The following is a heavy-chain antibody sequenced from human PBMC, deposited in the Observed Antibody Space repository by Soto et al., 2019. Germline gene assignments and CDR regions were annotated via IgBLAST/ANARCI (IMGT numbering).Heavy chain of an antibody. V-gene: IGHV1-69*01. CDR2: IIPIFGTA. Sequence: QVQLVQSGAEAKKPGSSVKVSCKASGGTFSSYAISWVRQAPGQGLEWMGGIIPIFGTANYAQKFQGRVTITADESTSTAYMELSSLRSEDTAVYYCARDRDTAMVTAYYYGMDVWGQGTTVTVSS. J-gene: IGHJ6*02. CDR3: ARDRDTAMVTAYYYGMDV. D-gene: IGHD5-18*01. CDR1: GGTFSSYA.